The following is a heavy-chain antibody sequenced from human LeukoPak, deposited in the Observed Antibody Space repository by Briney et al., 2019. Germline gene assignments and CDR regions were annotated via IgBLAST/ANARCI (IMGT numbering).Heavy chain of an antibody. CDR2: MNPNSGNT. CDR1: GYTFTIYD. J-gene: IGHJ4*02. CDR3: ARGLGRSNGPGRNFDY. V-gene: IGHV1-8*01. Sequence: GASVTVSCKASGYTFTIYDINWVRQATGQGLEWMGWMNPNSGNTGYVEKFQGRVTMTRDTSTSTAYMELSSLRSDDTAVYYCARGLGRSNGPGRNFDYWGQGTLVTVSS. D-gene: IGHD2-8*01.